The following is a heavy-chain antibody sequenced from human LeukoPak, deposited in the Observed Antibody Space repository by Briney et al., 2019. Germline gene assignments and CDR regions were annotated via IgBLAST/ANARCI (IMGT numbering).Heavy chain of an antibody. CDR3: ARGFEVDTMVRGVMDY. CDR1: GFTFSSYW. Sequence: GGSLRLSCAASGFTFSSYWMHWVRQAPGKGLVWVSRINSDGSSTPYADSVKGRFTISRDNAKNTLYLQMNSLRADDTAVYYCARGFEVDTMVRGVMDYWGQGTLVTVSS. J-gene: IGHJ4*02. V-gene: IGHV3-74*01. D-gene: IGHD3-10*01. CDR2: INSDGSST.